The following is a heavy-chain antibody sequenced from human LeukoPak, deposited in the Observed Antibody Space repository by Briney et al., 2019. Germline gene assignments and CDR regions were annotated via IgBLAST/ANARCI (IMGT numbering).Heavy chain of an antibody. CDR2: ISGGFDNT. CDR1: GFIISTYA. D-gene: IGHD6-6*01. CDR3: AEHQASRPN. Sequence: GGSLRLSSAASGFIISTYAMNWVRQAPGKGLEWVSGISGGFDNTYYADSVKGRFTISRDNSKNTLSLQMSSLRADDTAVYYCAEHQASRPNWGQGTLVTVSS. V-gene: IGHV3-23*01. J-gene: IGHJ4*02.